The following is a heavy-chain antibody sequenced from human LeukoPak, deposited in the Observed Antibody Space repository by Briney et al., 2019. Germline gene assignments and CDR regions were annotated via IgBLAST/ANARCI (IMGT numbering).Heavy chain of an antibody. CDR3: ARDEYPYGGRTHPYFFDY. Sequence: SGTLSLTCAVSGGSISSSNWWSWVRQPPGKGLEWIGSIYYSGNTYYNPSLKSRITISVDTSKNQFSLKLSSVTAADAAVYYCARDEYPYGGRTHPYFFDYWGQGTLVTVSS. J-gene: IGHJ4*02. CDR1: GGSISSSNW. D-gene: IGHD3-10*01. V-gene: IGHV4-4*02. CDR2: IYYSGNT.